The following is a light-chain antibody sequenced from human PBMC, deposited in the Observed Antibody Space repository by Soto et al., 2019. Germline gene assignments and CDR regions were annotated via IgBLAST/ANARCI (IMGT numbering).Light chain of an antibody. CDR2: GAS. V-gene: IGKV1-39*01. CDR1: QRISSY. CDR3: QQTDSVPIT. Sequence: DIQMTQSPSSLSASVGDRVTITCRASQRISSYLNWYQQKLGKAPNLLIYGASTLQSVVPSTFSGSGSGTDFTLTISSLQPEDFATYYCQQTDSVPITFGPGTRLEIK. J-gene: IGKJ5*01.